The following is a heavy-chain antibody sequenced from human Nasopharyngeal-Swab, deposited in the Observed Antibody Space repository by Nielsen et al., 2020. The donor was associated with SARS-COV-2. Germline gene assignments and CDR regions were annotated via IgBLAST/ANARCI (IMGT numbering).Heavy chain of an antibody. CDR1: GYSISSGYY. CDR3: AREGLAAASEY. CDR2: IYHSGRT. V-gene: IGHV4-38-2*02. D-gene: IGHD6-13*01. J-gene: IGHJ4*02. Sequence: SETLSLTCPVSGYSISSGYYWGWIRQPPGKGLEWIGSIYHSGRTHYNPSLKSRVTISVDTSKNQFSLKLSSVTAADTAVYYCAREGLAAASEYWGQGTVVTVSS.